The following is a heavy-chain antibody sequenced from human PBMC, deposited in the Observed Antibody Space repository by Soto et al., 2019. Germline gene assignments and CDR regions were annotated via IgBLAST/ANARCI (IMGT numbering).Heavy chain of an antibody. CDR3: ARGGRTIFGRYFDY. J-gene: IGHJ4*02. D-gene: IGHD3-3*01. V-gene: IGHV4-30-4*01. CDR1: GGSIRSGDCY. Sequence: SETLSLTCTVSGGSIRSGDCYWSWQRQPPGKGLEWIGYIDYSGSTYYNPSLRSRLTISVDTSKNPFSLKLSSVTAADTAVYYCARGGRTIFGRYFDYWGQGTLVTVSS. CDR2: IDYSGST.